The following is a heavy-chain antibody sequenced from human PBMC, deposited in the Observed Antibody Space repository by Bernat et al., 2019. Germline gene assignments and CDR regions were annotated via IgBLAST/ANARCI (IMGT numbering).Heavy chain of an antibody. CDR1: GGTFSSYA. Sequence: QVQLVQSGAEVKKPGSSVKVSCKASGGTFSSYAISWVRQAPGQRLEWMGGIIPIFGTANDAQKFQGRVTITANKSTSTAYMKLSGLRSGNTAENYCARAAILPGAAAVGWLGWFDPWGQGTLVTVSS. D-gene: IGHD6-13*01. CDR2: IIPIFGTA. V-gene: IGHV1-69*06. CDR3: ARAAILPGAAAVGWLGWFDP. J-gene: IGHJ5*02.